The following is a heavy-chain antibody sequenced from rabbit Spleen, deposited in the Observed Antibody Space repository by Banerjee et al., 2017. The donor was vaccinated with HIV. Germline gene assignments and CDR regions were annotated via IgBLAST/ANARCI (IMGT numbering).Heavy chain of an antibody. Sequence: QSLEESGGGLVTPGGSLTLTCTASGFSFSNKAVMCWVRQAPGKRPEWIACGYVGGGGSAYYASWAKGRFTIAKTSSTTVTLQMTSLTAADTATYFCARDTGSSFSSYGMDLWGQGTLVTVS. CDR1: GFSFSNKAV. CDR2: GYVGGGGSA. V-gene: IGHV1S40*01. D-gene: IGHD8-1*01. CDR3: ARDTGSSFSSYGMDL. J-gene: IGHJ6*01.